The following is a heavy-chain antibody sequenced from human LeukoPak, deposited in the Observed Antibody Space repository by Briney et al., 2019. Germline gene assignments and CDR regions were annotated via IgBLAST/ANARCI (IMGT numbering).Heavy chain of an antibody. CDR3: ARGIAAAGRSGFDY. CDR1: GGSFSGYY. V-gene: IGHV4-34*01. D-gene: IGHD6-13*01. CDR2: INHSGST. J-gene: IGHJ4*02. Sequence: SETLSLTCAVYGGSFSGYYWSWIRQPPGKGPEWIGEINHSGSTNYNPSLKSRVTISVDTSKNQFSLKLSSVTAADTAVYYCARGIAAAGRSGFDYWGQGTLVTVSS.